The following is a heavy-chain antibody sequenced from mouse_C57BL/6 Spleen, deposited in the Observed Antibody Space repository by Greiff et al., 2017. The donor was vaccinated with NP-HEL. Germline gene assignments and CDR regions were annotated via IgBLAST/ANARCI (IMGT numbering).Heavy chain of an antibody. CDR1: GYTFTDYY. D-gene: IGHD2-5*01. CDR2: IYPGSGNT. CDR3: DREGDSKYGLGY. J-gene: IGHJ2*01. Sequence: QVQLQQSGAELVRPGASVKLSCKASGYTFTDYYINWVKQRPGQGLEWIARIYPGSGNTYYNEKFKGKATLTADKSSRTAYMQLSSLTSEDSAVYFCDREGDSKYGLGYWGQGTTLTVSA. V-gene: IGHV1-76*01.